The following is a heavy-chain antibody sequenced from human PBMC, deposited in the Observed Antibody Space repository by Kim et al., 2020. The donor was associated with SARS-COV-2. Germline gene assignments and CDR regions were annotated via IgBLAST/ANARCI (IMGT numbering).Heavy chain of an antibody. CDR3: AKDRRGNDGFDY. V-gene: IGHV3-23*01. D-gene: IGHD3-10*01. Sequence: YYADSVKGRFTISRDNSKNTLYLQMNSLRAEDTAVYYCAKDRRGNDGFDYWGQGTLVTVSS. J-gene: IGHJ4*02.